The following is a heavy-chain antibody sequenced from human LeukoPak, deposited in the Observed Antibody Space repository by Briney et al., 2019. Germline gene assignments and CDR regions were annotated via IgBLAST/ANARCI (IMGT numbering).Heavy chain of an antibody. V-gene: IGHV4-34*01. CDR1: GGSFSGYY. CDR2: INHSGST. D-gene: IGHD6-6*01. J-gene: IGHJ6*03. Sequence: SETLSLTCAVYGGSFSGYYWSWIRQPPGKGLEWIGEINHSGSTNYNPSLKSRVTISVDTSKNQFSPKLSSVTAADTAVYYCARGRSSSRYYYYMDVWGKGTTVTVSS. CDR3: ARGRSSSRYYYYMDV.